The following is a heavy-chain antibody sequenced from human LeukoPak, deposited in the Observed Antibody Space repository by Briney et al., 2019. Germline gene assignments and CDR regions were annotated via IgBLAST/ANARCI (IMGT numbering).Heavy chain of an antibody. J-gene: IGHJ4*02. Sequence: GSLRLSCAASGFTFSSYAMSWVRQAPGKGLEWVSAISGSGGSTYYADSVKGRFTISRDNSKNTLYLQMDSLGAEDTAEYYCATMGYDFWSGYWPDYWGQGTLVTVSS. CDR2: ISGSGGST. CDR3: ATMGYDFWSGYWPDY. V-gene: IGHV3-23*01. CDR1: GFTFSSYA. D-gene: IGHD3-3*01.